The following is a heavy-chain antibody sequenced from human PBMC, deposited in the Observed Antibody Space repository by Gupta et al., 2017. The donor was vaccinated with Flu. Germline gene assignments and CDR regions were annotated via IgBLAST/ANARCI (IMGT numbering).Heavy chain of an antibody. CDR2: ILYGGTT. V-gene: IGHV4-39*01. CDR3: ARFKSSYDSSGPPGWFDP. D-gene: IGHD3-22*01. Sequence: TSSSFYWGWSRQPPGKGLELIGTILYGGTTHFNPSLNSRATISADTSNNQFSLRLSSVTAADTAVYYCARFKSSYDSSGPPGWFDPWGQGTLVTVSS. CDR1: TSSSFY. J-gene: IGHJ5*02.